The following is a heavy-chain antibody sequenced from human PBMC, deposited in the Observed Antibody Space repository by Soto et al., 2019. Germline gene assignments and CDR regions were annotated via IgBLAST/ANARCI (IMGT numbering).Heavy chain of an antibody. CDR3: ARGLSAFDP. CDR2: IYSSGST. Sequence: PSETLSLTCAVSGGSMSSYFWSWIRQPAGKGLEWIGRIYSSGSTSYNPSLKSRVTLSVDTSKNQVSLRLNSMTAADTAVYYCARGLSAFDPWGQGTLVTAPQ. D-gene: IGHD3-16*01. CDR1: GGSMSSYF. V-gene: IGHV4-4*07. J-gene: IGHJ5*02.